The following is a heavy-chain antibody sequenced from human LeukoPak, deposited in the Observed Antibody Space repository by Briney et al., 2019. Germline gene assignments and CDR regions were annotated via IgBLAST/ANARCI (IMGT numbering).Heavy chain of an antibody. D-gene: IGHD2-21*01. CDR1: GGTFSSYA. V-gene: IGHV1-69*05. J-gene: IGHJ3*02. CDR2: IIPIFGTA. Sequence: SVKISCKASGGTFSSYAISWVRQAPGQGLEWMGRIIPIFGTANYAQKFQGRVTITTDESTSTAYMELSSLRSEDTAVYYCARSDNDAFDIWGQGTMVTVSS. CDR3: ARSDNDAFDI.